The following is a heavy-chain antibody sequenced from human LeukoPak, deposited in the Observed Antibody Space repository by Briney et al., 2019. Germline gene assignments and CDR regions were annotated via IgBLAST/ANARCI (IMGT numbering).Heavy chain of an antibody. CDR1: GFTVSSNY. V-gene: IGHV3-66*01. Sequence: GGSLRLSCAASGFTVSSNYMSWVRQAPGKGLEWVSVIYSGGSTYYADSVKGRFTISRDNSKNTLYLQMNSLRAEDTAVYYCAREGGADDYVWGNYRYPFFDYWGQGTLVTVSS. CDR2: IYSGGST. D-gene: IGHD3-16*02. CDR3: AREGGADDYVWGNYRYPFFDY. J-gene: IGHJ4*02.